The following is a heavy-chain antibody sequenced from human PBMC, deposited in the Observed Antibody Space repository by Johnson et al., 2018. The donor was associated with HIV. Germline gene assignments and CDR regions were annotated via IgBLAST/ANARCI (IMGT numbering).Heavy chain of an antibody. V-gene: IGHV3-30*02. J-gene: IGHJ3*02. CDR3: AKDWCSGGSCGLFDTRAAFDI. Sequence: QMQLVESGGGLVQPGGSLRLSCAASGFTFSNYGMHWVRQAPGKGLEWVAVIWYDGSNKYYADSVKGRFTISRDNSKNTLYLQMNSLRAEDTALYYCAKDWCSGGSCGLFDTRAAFDIWGQGTMV. CDR2: IWYDGSNK. CDR1: GFTFSNYG. D-gene: IGHD2-15*01.